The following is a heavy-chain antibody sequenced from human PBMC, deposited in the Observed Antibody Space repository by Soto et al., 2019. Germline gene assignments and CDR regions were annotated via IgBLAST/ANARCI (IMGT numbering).Heavy chain of an antibody. CDR3: TRGLAAGDY. CDR1: GYIFTNFY. D-gene: IGHD6-6*01. J-gene: IGHJ4*02. Sequence: QVQLVQPGAEVKKPGASVKFSCKASGYIFTNFYIHWVRQAPGQGLEWIGIINPNGGSTNYAKNFQGRVTMTRDTSTTTVYMDLSSLRSEDTAVYYCTRGLAAGDYWCQGNLITVSS. CDR2: INPNGGST. V-gene: IGHV1-46*03.